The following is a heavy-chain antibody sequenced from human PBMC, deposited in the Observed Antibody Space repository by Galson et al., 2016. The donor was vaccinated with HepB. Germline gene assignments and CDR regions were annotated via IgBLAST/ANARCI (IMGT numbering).Heavy chain of an antibody. V-gene: IGHV4-59*01. CDR3: ARVRQQLVFDC. CDR2: IYHSGST. D-gene: IGHD6-6*01. CDR1: GGSISSYY. Sequence: SETLSLTCSVSGGSISSYYWGWIRQPPGKGLEWIGYIYHSGSTYYNPSLKSRVTISIDTSKTKFSLKLTSVTAADTAIYYCARVRQQLVFDCWGQGTLVTVSS. J-gene: IGHJ4*02.